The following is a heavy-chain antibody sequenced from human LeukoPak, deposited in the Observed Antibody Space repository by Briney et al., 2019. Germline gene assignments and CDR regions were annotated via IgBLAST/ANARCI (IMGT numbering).Heavy chain of an antibody. CDR3: ASYSSGWYDY. D-gene: IGHD6-19*01. Sequence: NPSETLSLTCTVSGGSISSYYWSWIRQPPGKGLEWIGYIYYSGSTNYNPSLKSRVTISVDTSKNQFSLKLSSVTAADTAVYYCASYSSGWYDYWGQGTLVTVSS. CDR1: GGSISSYY. V-gene: IGHV4-59*01. J-gene: IGHJ4*02. CDR2: IYYSGST.